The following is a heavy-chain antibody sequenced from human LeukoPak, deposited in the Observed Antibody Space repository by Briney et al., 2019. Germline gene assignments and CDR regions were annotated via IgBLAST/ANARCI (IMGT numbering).Heavy chain of an antibody. Sequence: GGSLRLSCAASGLTFSSYGMHWVRQAPGKGLEWVAVISYDGSNKYYADSVKGRFTISRDNSENTLFLQMNSLRAEDSAVYYCATDREGDPSAYYLVGGQGTLITVSS. J-gene: IGHJ4*02. D-gene: IGHD3-22*01. CDR2: ISYDGSNK. V-gene: IGHV3-30*03. CDR1: GLTFSSYG. CDR3: ATDREGDPSAYYLV.